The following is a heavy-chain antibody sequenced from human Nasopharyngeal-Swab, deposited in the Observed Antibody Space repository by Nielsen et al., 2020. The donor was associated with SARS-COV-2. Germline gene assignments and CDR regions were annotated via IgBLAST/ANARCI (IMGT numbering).Heavy chain of an antibody. D-gene: IGHD1-26*01. CDR1: GYIFTSYW. CDR3: VRRAFSASYFYFDY. Sequence: GGSLRLSCKGSGYIFTSYWIGWVSQMPGKGLEWMGIIYPADSDSRYSLSFQGQVSISVDKSISTAYLQWTTLKASDTAIYYCVRRAFSASYFYFDYWGQGTLVTVSS. V-gene: IGHV5-51*01. CDR2: IYPADSDS. J-gene: IGHJ4*02.